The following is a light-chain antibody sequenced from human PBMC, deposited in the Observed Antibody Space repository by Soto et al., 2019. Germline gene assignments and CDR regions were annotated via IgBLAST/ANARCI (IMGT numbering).Light chain of an antibody. J-gene: IGKJ2*01. CDR3: QQYGSSPPYT. V-gene: IGKV3-20*01. CDR1: QSVSSSY. Sequence: EIVLTQSPGTLSLSPGERATLSCRASQSVSSSYLAWYQQKPGQAPRLLIYGASSRATGIPDRFSGSGSGTDFTLTISRLEPEDFAVSYCQQYGSSPPYTFGQGTKLESK. CDR2: GAS.